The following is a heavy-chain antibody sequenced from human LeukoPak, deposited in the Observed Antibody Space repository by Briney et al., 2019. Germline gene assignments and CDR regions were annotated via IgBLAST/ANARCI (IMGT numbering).Heavy chain of an antibody. J-gene: IGHJ4*02. V-gene: IGHV3-33*01. CDR3: ARENEQQLVLDY. Sequence: PGRSLRLSCAASGFTFSSYGMHWVRQAPGRGPECVAVIWYDGSNKYYADSVKGRFTISRDNSKNTLYLQMNSLRAEDTAVYYCARENEQQLVLDYWGQGTLVTVSS. CDR2: IWYDGSNK. CDR1: GFTFSSYG. D-gene: IGHD6-13*01.